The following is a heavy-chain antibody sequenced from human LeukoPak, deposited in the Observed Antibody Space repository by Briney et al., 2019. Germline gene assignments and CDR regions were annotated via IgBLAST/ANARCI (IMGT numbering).Heavy chain of an antibody. J-gene: IGHJ4*02. Sequence: GGSLRLSCAASGFTFDDYGMSWIRQAPGKGLEWVSYISSSSSYTNYADSVKGRFTISRDNAKNSLYLQMNSLRAEDAAVYYCARTALLCGSCYSESTDFDYWGQGTLVTVSS. CDR1: GFTFDDYG. CDR3: ARTALLCGSCYSESTDFDY. V-gene: IGHV3-11*06. D-gene: IGHD2-15*01. CDR2: ISSSSSYT.